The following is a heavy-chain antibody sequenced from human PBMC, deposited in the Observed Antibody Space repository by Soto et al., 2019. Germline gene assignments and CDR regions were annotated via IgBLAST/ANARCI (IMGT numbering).Heavy chain of an antibody. D-gene: IGHD3-22*01. CDR1: GGTFSSYA. J-gene: IGHJ5*02. CDR3: ARDRGPSSGYYPYWFDP. CDR2: IIPIFGTA. Sequence: QVQLVQSGAEVEKPGSSVKVSCKASGGTFSSYAISWVRQAPGQGLEWMGEIIPIFGTANYAQKFQGRVTITADESTSTVYMERSSLRAEDTAVYYCARDRGPSSGYYPYWFDPWGQGTLVTVSS. V-gene: IGHV1-69*12.